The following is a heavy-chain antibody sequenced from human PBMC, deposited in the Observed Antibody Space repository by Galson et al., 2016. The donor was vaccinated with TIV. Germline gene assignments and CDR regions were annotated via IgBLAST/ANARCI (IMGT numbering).Heavy chain of an antibody. CDR2: ISSSGFS. J-gene: IGHJ4*02. Sequence: SETLSLTCNVSGDSISSSYWCWIRQPPGKGLEWIGFISSSGFSNYNPTLKSRVTMSVDASKKQISLRLSSVTAADTAVYFCANDYGAGYFDHWGQGAVVTVSS. V-gene: IGHV4-4*08. D-gene: IGHD4-17*01. CDR3: ANDYGAGYFDH. CDR1: GDSISSSY.